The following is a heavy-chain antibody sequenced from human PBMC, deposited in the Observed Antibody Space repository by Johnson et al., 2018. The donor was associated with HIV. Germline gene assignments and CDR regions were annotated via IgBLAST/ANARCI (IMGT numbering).Heavy chain of an antibody. V-gene: IGHV3-20*04. CDR2: INWNGGST. CDR1: GFTFDDYG. CDR3: AKDLGNWDSPRSAFDM. J-gene: IGHJ3*02. D-gene: IGHD1/OR15-1a*01. Sequence: EVQLVESGGGFKPGGSLRLSCAASGFTFDDYGMSWVRQAPGKGLEWVSGINWNGGSTGYVDSVRGRFTISRDNAKNSLYLQMNSLRAEDTAVYYCAKDLGNWDSPRSAFDMWGQGTMVTVSS.